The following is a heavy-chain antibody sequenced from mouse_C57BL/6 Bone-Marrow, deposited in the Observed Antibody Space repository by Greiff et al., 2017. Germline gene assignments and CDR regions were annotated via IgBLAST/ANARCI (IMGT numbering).Heavy chain of an antibody. CDR1: GFTFSSYA. Sequence: EVMLVESGEGLVKPGGSLKLSCAASGFTFSSYAMSWVRQTPEKRLEWVAYISSGGDYIYYADTVKGRFTISRDNARNTLYLQMSSLKSEDTAMYYCTYYYGSSYWYFDVWGTGTTVTGSS. CDR3: TYYYGSSYWYFDV. V-gene: IGHV5-9-1*02. CDR2: ISSGGDYI. J-gene: IGHJ1*03. D-gene: IGHD1-1*01.